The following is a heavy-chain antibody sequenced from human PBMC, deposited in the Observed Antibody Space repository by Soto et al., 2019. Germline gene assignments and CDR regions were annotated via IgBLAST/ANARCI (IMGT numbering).Heavy chain of an antibody. Sequence: AASVKVSCKASGGTFSSYAISWVRQAPGQGLEWMGGIIPIFGTANYAQKFQGRVTITADESTSTAYMELSSLRSEDTAVYYCARDEQATDYYYGMDVWGQGTTVTVSS. D-gene: IGHD1-1*01. J-gene: IGHJ6*02. CDR2: IIPIFGTA. V-gene: IGHV1-69*13. CDR3: ARDEQATDYYYGMDV. CDR1: GGTFSSYA.